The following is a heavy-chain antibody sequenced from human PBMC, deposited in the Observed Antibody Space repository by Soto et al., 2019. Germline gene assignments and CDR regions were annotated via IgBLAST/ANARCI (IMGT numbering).Heavy chain of an antibody. D-gene: IGHD3-9*01. CDR1: GFSLSTSGVG. Sequence: QITLKESGPTLVKPTQTLTLTCTFSGFSLSTSGVGVGWIRQPPGKALECLALIYWDDDKRYSPSLNSRLTITKDTSKTQVVLTMTNMDPVDTATYHCACRLPYYNNWQTGWFDPWGQGTLVIVSS. CDR3: ACRLPYYNNWQTGWFDP. J-gene: IGHJ5*02. CDR2: IYWDDDK. V-gene: IGHV2-5*02.